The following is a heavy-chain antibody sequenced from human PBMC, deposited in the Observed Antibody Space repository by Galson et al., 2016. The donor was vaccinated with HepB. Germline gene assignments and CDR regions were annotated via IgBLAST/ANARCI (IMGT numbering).Heavy chain of an antibody. Sequence: SETLSLTCAVSGYSISSSYYWGWIRQPPGKGLEWIGSIFHSGKTSYNPSLKSRVSISMDTSKNHFSLKVTSVAAADTAVYYCAREGELLHSDAFDTWGQGTMVTVST. CDR1: GYSISSSYY. J-gene: IGHJ3*02. V-gene: IGHV4-38-2*02. CDR2: IFHSGKT. CDR3: AREGELLHSDAFDT. D-gene: IGHD3-16*01.